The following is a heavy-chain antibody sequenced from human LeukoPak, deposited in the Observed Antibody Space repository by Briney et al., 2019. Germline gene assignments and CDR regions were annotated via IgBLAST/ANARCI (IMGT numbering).Heavy chain of an antibody. V-gene: IGHV3-23*01. CDR3: AKDPRWFGELPKYYFDY. Sequence: PGGSLRLSCAASGFAFSSYAMSWVRQAPGKGLEWVSAISGSGGSTYYADSVKGRFTISRDNSKNTLYLQMNSLRAEDTAVYYCAKDPRWFGELPKYYFDYWGQGTLVTVSS. CDR2: ISGSGGST. D-gene: IGHD3-10*01. CDR1: GFAFSSYA. J-gene: IGHJ4*02.